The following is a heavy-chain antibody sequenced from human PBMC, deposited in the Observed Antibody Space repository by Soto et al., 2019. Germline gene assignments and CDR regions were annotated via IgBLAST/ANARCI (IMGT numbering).Heavy chain of an antibody. CDR2: ISAGKGNT. Sequence: ASVKVSCKASNYAFTSYGIMWVRQAPGQGLEWMGWISAGKGNTNYAQRFQDRITLTTDTSTSTAYMELRSLRSDDTAVYYCARDHTGNYDYWGQGTLVTVSS. V-gene: IGHV1-18*01. J-gene: IGHJ4*02. CDR3: ARDHTGNYDY. D-gene: IGHD4-17*01. CDR1: NYAFTSYG.